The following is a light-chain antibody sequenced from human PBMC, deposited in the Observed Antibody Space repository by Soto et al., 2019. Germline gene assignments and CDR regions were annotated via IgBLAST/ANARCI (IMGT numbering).Light chain of an antibody. Sequence: EIVMPQSPATLSVSPGERATLSCRASQSVSSNLAWYQQKPGQPPRLLIYGASTRATGIPARFSGSGSGTEFTLTISSLQSEDFAVYYCQQYNNWTPVTFGQGTKLEIK. J-gene: IGKJ2*01. CDR1: QSVSSN. V-gene: IGKV3-15*01. CDR3: QQYNNWTPVT. CDR2: GAS.